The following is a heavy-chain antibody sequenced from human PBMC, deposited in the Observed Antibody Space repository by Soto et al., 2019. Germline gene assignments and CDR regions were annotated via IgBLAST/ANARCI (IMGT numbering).Heavy chain of an antibody. Sequence: ASVKVSCKASGFTFTSSAVQWVRQARGQRLEWIGWIVVDSGNTNYAQKLQERVTMTTDTSTSTAYMELRSLRSDDTALYYCARYGRAAYYYYGMDVWGQGTTVTVSS. CDR3: ARYGRAAYYYYGMDV. CDR1: GFTFTSSA. J-gene: IGHJ6*02. CDR2: IVVDSGNT. D-gene: IGHD6-13*01. V-gene: IGHV1-58*01.